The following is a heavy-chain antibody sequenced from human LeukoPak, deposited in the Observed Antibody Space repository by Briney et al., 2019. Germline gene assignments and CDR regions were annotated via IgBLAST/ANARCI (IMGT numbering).Heavy chain of an antibody. Sequence: SQTLSLTCTVSGGSISSGSYYWSWIRQPAGKGLEWIGRIYTSGSTNYNPSLKSRVTISVDTSKNQFSLKLGSVTAADTAVYYCARVRRMIVDHWGQGTLVTVSS. J-gene: IGHJ4*02. CDR3: ARVRRMIVDH. CDR2: IYTSGST. CDR1: GGSISSGSYY. V-gene: IGHV4-61*02. D-gene: IGHD3-22*01.